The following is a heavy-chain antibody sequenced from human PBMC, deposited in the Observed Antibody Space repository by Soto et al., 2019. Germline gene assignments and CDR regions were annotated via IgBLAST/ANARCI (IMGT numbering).Heavy chain of an antibody. D-gene: IGHD2-21*02. CDR1: GYTFTSYG. CDR2: ISAYDGNT. CDR3: ARYCGGDCYTD. J-gene: IGHJ4*02. V-gene: IGHV1-18*01. Sequence: ASVKVSCKASGYTFTSYGIVWLRQAPGQGLEWMGWISAYDGNTDYVQKLQGRVTMTTDTSTTTAYMELRSLRSDDTAVYYCARYCGGDCYTDWGQGTLVTVS.